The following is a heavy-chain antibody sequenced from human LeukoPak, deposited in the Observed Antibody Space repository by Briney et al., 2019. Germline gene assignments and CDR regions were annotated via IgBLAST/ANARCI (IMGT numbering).Heavy chain of an antibody. CDR3: ATGGECGSCDGFDM. D-gene: IGHD2-15*01. CDR1: AVTFGDYA. V-gene: IGHV4-34*01. Sequence: PGGSLRLSCTASAVTFGDYAISWVRQAPGKGLEWIGEINHSGSTNYNPSLKSRVTISVDTSQNQFSLKLSAVTAAATAVYYCATGGECGSCDGFDMWGQGIMVTVSS. CDR2: INHSGST. J-gene: IGHJ3*02.